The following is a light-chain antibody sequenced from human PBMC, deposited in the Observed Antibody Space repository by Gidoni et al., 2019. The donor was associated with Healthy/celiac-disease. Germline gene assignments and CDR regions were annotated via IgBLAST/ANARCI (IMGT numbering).Light chain of an antibody. V-gene: IGKV1-12*01. CDR1: QGISSC. J-gene: IGKJ4*01. Sequence: IQMTQSPTSVSASVGDRVTITCRASQGISSCLAWYQQTPGKAPKLLLYAASRLQSGVPSRFSGSGSGTDFTLTISCLQPEDFATYYCQQYNSFPGTFGGGTKVEIK. CDR3: QQYNSFPGT. CDR2: AAS.